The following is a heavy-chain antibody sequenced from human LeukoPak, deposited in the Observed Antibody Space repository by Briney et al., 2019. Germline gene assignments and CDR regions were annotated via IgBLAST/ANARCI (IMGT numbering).Heavy chain of an antibody. Sequence: SETLSLTCAVYGGSFSGYYWSWIRQPPGKGLEGIGEINHSGSTNYNPSLKSRVTISVDTSKNQFSLKLSSVTAADTAVYYCARGRRPRKYYYYYGMDVWGQGTTVTVSS. V-gene: IGHV4-34*01. D-gene: IGHD1-14*01. CDR2: INHSGST. CDR1: GGSFSGYY. J-gene: IGHJ6*02. CDR3: ARGRRPRKYYYYYGMDV.